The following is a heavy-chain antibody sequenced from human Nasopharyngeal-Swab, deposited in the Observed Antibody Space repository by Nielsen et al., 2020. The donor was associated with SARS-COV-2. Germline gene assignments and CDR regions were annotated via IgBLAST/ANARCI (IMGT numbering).Heavy chain of an antibody. CDR3: AKDMGNYYGSTRMDV. CDR1: GFTFSNYD. J-gene: IGHJ6*02. D-gene: IGHD3-10*01. Sequence: GGSLRLSCTASGFTFSNYDIHWLRQTPGKGLEWVAVMWYAGSSERYADSVKGRFTISRDISKNTLYLQMNSLRPEDTALYYCAKDMGNYYGSTRMDVWGQGTTVTVSS. CDR2: MWYAGSSE. V-gene: IGHV3-33*03.